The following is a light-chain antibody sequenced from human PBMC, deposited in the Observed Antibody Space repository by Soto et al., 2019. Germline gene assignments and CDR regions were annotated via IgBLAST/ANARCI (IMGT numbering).Light chain of an antibody. Sequence: QSVLTQPPSASGTPGQRVTISCSGSSSNIGSNTVNWYQQLPGTAPKLLIHSNNQRPSGVPDRFSGSKSGTSASLAISGLQSGDEADYYCAAWDDSLSGYVFGTGTKVTVL. CDR2: SNN. CDR1: SSNIGSNT. CDR3: AAWDDSLSGYV. V-gene: IGLV1-44*01. J-gene: IGLJ1*01.